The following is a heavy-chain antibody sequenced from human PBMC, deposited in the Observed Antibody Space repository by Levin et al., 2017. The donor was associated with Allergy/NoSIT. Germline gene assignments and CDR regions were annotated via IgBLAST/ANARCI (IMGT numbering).Heavy chain of an antibody. J-gene: IGHJ5*02. V-gene: IGHV4-4*07. Sequence: SETLSLTCTVSGGSISSYYWSWIRPPAGKGLEWIGRIYTSGSTNYNPSLKSRVTMSVDTSKNQFSLKLSSVTAADTAVYYCARGSGSGYYVPDWFDPWGQGTLVTVSS. D-gene: IGHD3-22*01. CDR3: ARGSGSGYYVPDWFDP. CDR2: IYTSGST. CDR1: GGSISSYY.